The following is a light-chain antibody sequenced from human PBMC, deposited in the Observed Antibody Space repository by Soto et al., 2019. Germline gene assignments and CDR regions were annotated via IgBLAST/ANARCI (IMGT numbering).Light chain of an antibody. V-gene: IGLV7-43*01. CDR2: GAS. CDR1: TGAVTSDYY. CDR3: LMYYGGPWV. J-gene: IGLJ2*01. Sequence: QTVVTQEPSLTVSPGDTVTLTCGSRTGAVTSDYYPSWFQQKPGQAPRALIYGASNKHSWTPARFSGSLLGGKAALTLSGVQPEDEADYYCLMYYGGPWVFGGGTKVTVL.